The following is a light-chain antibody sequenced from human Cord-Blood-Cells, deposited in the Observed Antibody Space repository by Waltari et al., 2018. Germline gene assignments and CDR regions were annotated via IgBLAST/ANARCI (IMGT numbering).Light chain of an antibody. CDR1: QRLLHSNGYNY. Sequence: DIVMTQSPLSLPVTPGEPASISCRPSQRLLHSNGYNYLDWYLQKPGHSPQLLIYLGSNRASGVPDRFSGSGSGTDFTLKISRVEAEDVGVYYCMQALQTPLTFGGGTKVEIK. CDR2: LGS. V-gene: IGKV2-28*01. J-gene: IGKJ4*01. CDR3: MQALQTPLT.